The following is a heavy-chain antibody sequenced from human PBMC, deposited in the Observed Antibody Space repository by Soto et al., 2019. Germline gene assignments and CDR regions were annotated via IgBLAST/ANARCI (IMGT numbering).Heavy chain of an antibody. J-gene: IGHJ4*02. Sequence: SETLSLTCTVSGGSVSSGSYYWSWIRQPPGKGLEWIGYIYYSGSTNYNPSLKSRVTISVDTSKNQFSLKLSSVTAADTAVYYCASIFYGDYSTEGYYFDYWGQGTLVTVSS. V-gene: IGHV4-61*01. CDR2: IYYSGST. CDR1: GGSVSSGSYY. CDR3: ASIFYGDYSTEGYYFDY. D-gene: IGHD4-17*01.